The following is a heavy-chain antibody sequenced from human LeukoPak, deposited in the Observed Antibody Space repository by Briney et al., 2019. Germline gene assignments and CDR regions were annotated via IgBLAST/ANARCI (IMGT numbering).Heavy chain of an antibody. CDR3: ARDGPTTVTTR. J-gene: IGHJ4*02. D-gene: IGHD4-17*01. V-gene: IGHV3-74*01. CDR2: INNDGSST. Sequence: PGGSLRLSCAVSGFTFSSHWMHWVRQAPGKGLVWVSRINNDGSSTSYADSVKGRFTISRDNAKNTLYLQMNSLRAEDTAVYYCARDGPTTVTTRWGQGTLVTVSS. CDR1: GFTFSSHW.